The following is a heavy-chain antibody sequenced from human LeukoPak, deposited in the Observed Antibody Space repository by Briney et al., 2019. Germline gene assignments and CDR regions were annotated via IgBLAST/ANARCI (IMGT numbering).Heavy chain of an antibody. CDR2: IYYSGST. D-gene: IGHD3-10*01. CDR1: GGSISSYY. Sequence: PSETLSLTCTVSGGSISSYYWSWIRQPPGKGLEWIGYIYYSGSTNYNSSLKSRVTISVDTSKNQFSLKLSSVTAADTAVYYCARQITMVRGVPVWFDPWGQGTLVTVSS. V-gene: IGHV4-59*01. CDR3: ARQITMVRGVPVWFDP. J-gene: IGHJ5*02.